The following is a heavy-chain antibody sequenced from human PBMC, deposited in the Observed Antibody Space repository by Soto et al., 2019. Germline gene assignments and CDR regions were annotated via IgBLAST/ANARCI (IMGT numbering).Heavy chain of an antibody. Sequence: EVQLLESGGGLVQPGGSLRLSCAASGFTFSSYAMSWVRQAPGKGLEWVSAISGSGGSTYYADSVKGRFTISRDNSKNTLYLQMNSLRAEDTAVYYCAKDEDKYRRYCSGGSCSKDDYWGQGTLVTVSS. J-gene: IGHJ4*02. D-gene: IGHD2-15*01. CDR2: ISGSGGST. CDR3: AKDEDKYRRYCSGGSCSKDDY. V-gene: IGHV3-23*01. CDR1: GFTFSSYA.